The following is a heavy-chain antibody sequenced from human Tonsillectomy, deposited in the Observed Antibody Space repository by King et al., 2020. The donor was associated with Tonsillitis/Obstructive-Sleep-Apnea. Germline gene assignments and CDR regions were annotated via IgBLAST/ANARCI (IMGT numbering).Heavy chain of an antibody. CDR1: GGSISSSSYY. D-gene: IGHD1-26*01. CDR3: ARSLSGSYHTPVSY. Sequence: QLQESGPGLVKPSETLSLTCTVSGGSISSSSYYWGWIRQPPGKGLEWIVSIYYSGSTYYNPSLKSRVTISVDTSKNQFSLKLSTVTAADTAVYYCARSLSGSYHTPVSYWGQGTLVTVSS. CDR2: IYYSGST. J-gene: IGHJ4*02. V-gene: IGHV4-39*01.